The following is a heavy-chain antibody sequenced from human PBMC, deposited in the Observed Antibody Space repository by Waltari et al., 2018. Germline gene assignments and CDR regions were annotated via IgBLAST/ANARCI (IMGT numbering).Heavy chain of an antibody. Sequence: VQLLESGGGVVQPGGSLRLSCTGSGFSVRTNAMDWVRQAPGKGLEWLAFISNDDTKKYYADSVEGRFTISRDTSRNTVYLEMNSLRPDDTAVYYCLRGADYGFYYWGQGTLVTVSS. CDR3: LRGADYGFYY. CDR1: GFSVRTNA. D-gene: IGHD4-17*01. V-gene: IGHV3-30*02. CDR2: ISNDDTKK. J-gene: IGHJ4*02.